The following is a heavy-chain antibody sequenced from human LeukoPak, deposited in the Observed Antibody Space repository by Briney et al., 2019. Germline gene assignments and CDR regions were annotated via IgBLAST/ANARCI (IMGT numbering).Heavy chain of an antibody. CDR3: ASGLTMATSTLPFDY. Sequence: SVKVSCKASGGTFISYAISWVRQAPGQGLEWMGRIIPIFGIANYAQKFQGRVTITADKSTSTAYMELSSLRSEDTAVYYCASGLTMATSTLPFDYWGQGTLVTVSS. V-gene: IGHV1-69*04. J-gene: IGHJ4*02. CDR2: IIPIFGIA. D-gene: IGHD5-24*01. CDR1: GGTFISYA.